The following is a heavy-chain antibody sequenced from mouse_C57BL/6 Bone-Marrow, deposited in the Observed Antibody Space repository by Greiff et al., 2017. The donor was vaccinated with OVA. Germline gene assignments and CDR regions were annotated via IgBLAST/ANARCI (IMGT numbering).Heavy chain of an antibody. V-gene: IGHV1-61*01. CDR3: AGRDHAMDY. D-gene: IGHD3-3*01. J-gene: IGHJ4*01. Sequence: VQLQQPGAELVRPGSSVKLSCKASGYTFTSYWMDWVKQRPGQGLEWIGNIYPSDSETHYNPKFKDKATLTVDKSSSTSYMQLSSLTSEDSAVYYCAGRDHAMDYWGQGTSVTVSS. CDR1: GYTFTSYW. CDR2: IYPSDSET.